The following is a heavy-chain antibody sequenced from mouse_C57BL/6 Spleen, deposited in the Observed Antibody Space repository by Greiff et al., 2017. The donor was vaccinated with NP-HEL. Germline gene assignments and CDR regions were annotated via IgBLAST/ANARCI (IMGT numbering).Heavy chain of an antibody. CDR1: GFTFSSYA. Sequence: EVQLVESGGGLVKPGGSLKLSCAASGFTFSSYAMSWVRQTPEKRLEWVATISDGGSYNYYPDNVKGRFTISRDNAKNNLYLQMSHLKAEDTAMYYGARDNWGDDWFAYWGQGTLVTVAA. D-gene: IGHD4-1*01. J-gene: IGHJ3*01. CDR2: ISDGGSYN. V-gene: IGHV5-4*01. CDR3: ARDNWGDDWFAY.